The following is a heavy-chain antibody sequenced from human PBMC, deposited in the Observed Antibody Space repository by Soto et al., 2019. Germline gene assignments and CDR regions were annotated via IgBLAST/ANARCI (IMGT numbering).Heavy chain of an antibody. J-gene: IGHJ6*02. CDR2: IIPIYGTA. V-gene: IGHV1-69*01. D-gene: IGHD1-26*01. CDR3: AKDRRADWESYYYYAMDV. Sequence: QVQLVQSGAEVKKPGSSVKVSCKASGGTFSSFTISWVRQAPGQGLEWMGGIIPIYGTANYAQKFQGRVTITADASTRTAYMELSSLRSEDTAVYYGAKDRRADWESYYYYAMDVWGQGTTVTVSS. CDR1: GGTFSSFT.